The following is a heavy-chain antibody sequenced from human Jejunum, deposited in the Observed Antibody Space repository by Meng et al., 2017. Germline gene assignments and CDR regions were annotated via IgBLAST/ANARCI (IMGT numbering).Heavy chain of an antibody. V-gene: IGHV3-66*02. CDR3: ARAYGDNRIGS. D-gene: IGHD4-17*01. Sequence: EAEFVWFGGGLVQPGGSLSLSCVASGFTVRRSYMSWVRQAPGKGLEWVSVIYAGGTTGYADSVKGRFTISRDSSRNTLYLQMNSLRTEDTAVYYCARAYGDNRIGSWGQGTLVTVSS. CDR1: GFTVRRSY. J-gene: IGHJ5*01. CDR2: IYAGGTT.